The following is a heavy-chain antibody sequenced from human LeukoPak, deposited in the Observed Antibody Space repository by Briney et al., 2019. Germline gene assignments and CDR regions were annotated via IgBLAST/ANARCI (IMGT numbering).Heavy chain of an antibody. D-gene: IGHD3-22*01. CDR3: ARDIQSGDSSGYYYGGYDY. CDR2: MYSSGST. CDR1: GGSISSSSYY. J-gene: IGHJ4*02. V-gene: IGHV4-39*07. Sequence: PSETLSLTCTVSGGSISSSSYYWGWIRQPPGKGLEWVGSMYSSGSTYYNPSLKSRVTISVDTSKNQFSLKLSSVTAADTAVYYCARDIQSGDSSGYYYGGYDYWGQGTLVTVSS.